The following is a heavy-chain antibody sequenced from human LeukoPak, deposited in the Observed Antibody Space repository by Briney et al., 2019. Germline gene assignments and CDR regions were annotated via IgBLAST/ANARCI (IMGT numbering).Heavy chain of an antibody. CDR3: ARRGGSYSMDY. Sequence: HPGGSLRLSCAASGFTFSSYAMSWVRQAPGKGLEWVAVISYDGSNKYYADSVKGRFTISRDNSKNTLYLQMNSLRAEDTAVYYCARRGGSYSMDYWGQGTLVTVSS. CDR1: GFTFSSYA. D-gene: IGHD1-26*01. CDR2: ISYDGSNK. V-gene: IGHV3-30*04. J-gene: IGHJ4*02.